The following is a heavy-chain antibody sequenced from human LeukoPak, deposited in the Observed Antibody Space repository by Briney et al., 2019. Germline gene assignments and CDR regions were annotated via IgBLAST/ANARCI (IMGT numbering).Heavy chain of an antibody. V-gene: IGHV3-30-3*01. CDR2: ISYDGSDK. CDR3: AKEDGNPGTSYYFDF. CDR1: GFTFSNYA. Sequence: GRSLRLSCAASGFTFSNYAMPWVRQAPGKGLEWVAVISYDGSDKYYADSVKGRFTISRDNSKNTLYLQVSSLRAEDTAMFYCAKEDGNPGTSYYFDFWGQGTLVTVSS. D-gene: IGHD1-1*01. J-gene: IGHJ4*02.